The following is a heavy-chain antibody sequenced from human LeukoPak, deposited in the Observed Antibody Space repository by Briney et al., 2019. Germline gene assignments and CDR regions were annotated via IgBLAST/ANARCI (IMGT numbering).Heavy chain of an antibody. Sequence: GGSLRLSCAASGFTFSSYSMNWVRQAPGKGLEWVSSISSSSSYIYYADSVKGRFTISRDNAKSSLYLQMNSLRAEDTAVYYCARADYCSGGSCYSSRDWGQGTLVTVSS. CDR1: GFTFSSYS. D-gene: IGHD2-15*01. CDR2: ISSSSSYI. J-gene: IGHJ4*02. V-gene: IGHV3-21*06. CDR3: ARADYCSGGSCYSSRD.